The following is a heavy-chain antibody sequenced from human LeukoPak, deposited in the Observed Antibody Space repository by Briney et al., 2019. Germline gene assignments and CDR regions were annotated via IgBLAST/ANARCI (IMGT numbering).Heavy chain of an antibody. CDR2: IYYSGST. Sequence: ETLSLTCTVSGGSISSYYWSWIRQPPGKGLEWIGYIYYSGSTNYNPSLKSRVTISVDTSKNQFSLKLSSVTAADTAVYYCASFFGYSSSWFPRWGQGTLVTVSS. CDR1: GGSISSYY. CDR3: ASFFGYSSSWFPR. J-gene: IGHJ5*02. V-gene: IGHV4-59*12. D-gene: IGHD6-13*01.